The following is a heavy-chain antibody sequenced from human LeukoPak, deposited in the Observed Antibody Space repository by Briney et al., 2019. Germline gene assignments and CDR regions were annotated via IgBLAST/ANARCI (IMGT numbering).Heavy chain of an antibody. D-gene: IGHD2-21*02. Sequence: GGSLRLSCAASGFTFNSYWMSWVRQAPGKGLEWVANIKQDVNEKYYVDSVKGRFTISRDNAKNSLYLQMNSLRAEDTAVYYCANARLVVTAAEYWGQGTLVTVSS. CDR3: ANARLVVTAAEY. V-gene: IGHV3-7*01. J-gene: IGHJ4*02. CDR2: IKQDVNEK. CDR1: GFTFNSYW.